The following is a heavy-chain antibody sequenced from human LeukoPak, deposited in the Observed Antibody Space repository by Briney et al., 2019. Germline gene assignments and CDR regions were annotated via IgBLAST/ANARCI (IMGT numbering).Heavy chain of an antibody. Sequence: YPGGSLRLSCTASGFPFSDSFMGWMRQSPGKGLELIAYISSRSTTIYYADSVKGRFTISRDNAKNSVYLQMDSLRVDDTAVFFCAKGSLAVPTTPFDFWGQGTVVTVSS. CDR3: AKGSLAVPTTPFDF. J-gene: IGHJ4*02. CDR1: GFPFSDSF. CDR2: ISSRSTTI. D-gene: IGHD1-26*01. V-gene: IGHV3-11*01.